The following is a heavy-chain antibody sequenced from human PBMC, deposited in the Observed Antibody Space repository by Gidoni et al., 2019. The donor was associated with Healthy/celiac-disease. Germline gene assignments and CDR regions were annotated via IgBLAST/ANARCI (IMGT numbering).Heavy chain of an antibody. CDR3: AKSREPDTFYYFDY. J-gene: IGHJ4*02. D-gene: IGHD1-1*01. CDR2: ISWNSGSI. Sequence: EVQLVESGGGLVQPGRSLRLSCAASGSTFDDYAMTWVRQAPGKGLEWVSGISWNSGSIGYADSVKGRFTISRDNAKNSLYLQMNSLRAEDTALYYCAKSREPDTFYYFDYWGQGTLVTVSS. V-gene: IGHV3-9*01. CDR1: GSTFDDYA.